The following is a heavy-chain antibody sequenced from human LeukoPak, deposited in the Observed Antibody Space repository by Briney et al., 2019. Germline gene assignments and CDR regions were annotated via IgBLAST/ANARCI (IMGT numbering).Heavy chain of an antibody. CDR3: ARGSKSGWYPDDY. D-gene: IGHD6-19*01. CDR2: IYHSGST. J-gene: IGHJ4*02. CDR1: GGSISSSNW. Sequence: SETLSLTCAVSGGSISSSNWWSWVRQPPGKGLEWIGEIYHSGSTNYNPPLKSRVTISVDKSKNQFSLKLSSVTAADTAVYYCARGSKSGWYPDDYRGQGTLVTVSS. V-gene: IGHV4-4*02.